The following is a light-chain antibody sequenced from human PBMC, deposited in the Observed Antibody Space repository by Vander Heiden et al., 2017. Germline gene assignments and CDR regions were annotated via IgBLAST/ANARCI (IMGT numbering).Light chain of an antibody. Sequence: DIQMTQSPASLSASLGDRATITCRATQAISNFLAWYQQKPGKVPKLLISAASTLQSGVPSRFSGSGSGTDFTLTISSLQPEDVATYYCQKYYTAPRTFGPGTKVEIK. J-gene: IGKJ1*01. V-gene: IGKV1-27*01. CDR3: QKYYTAPRT. CDR1: QAISNF. CDR2: AAS.